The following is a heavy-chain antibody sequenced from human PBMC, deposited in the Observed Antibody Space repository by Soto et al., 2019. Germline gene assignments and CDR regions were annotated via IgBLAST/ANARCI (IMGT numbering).Heavy chain of an antibody. Sequence: GGSLRLSCAASGFTFSSYAMSWVRQAPGKGLEWVSAISGSGGSTYYADSVKGRFTISRDNSKNTLYLQMNSLRAEDTAVYYCAKEGYSSSWYGGSYFDYWGQGTLVTVSS. CDR3: AKEGYSSSWYGGSYFDY. CDR1: GFTFSSYA. CDR2: ISGSGGST. D-gene: IGHD6-13*01. V-gene: IGHV3-23*01. J-gene: IGHJ4*02.